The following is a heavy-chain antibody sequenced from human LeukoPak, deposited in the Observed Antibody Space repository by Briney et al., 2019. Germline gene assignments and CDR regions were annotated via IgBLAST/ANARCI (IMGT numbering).Heavy chain of an antibody. CDR2: MSYDGSNK. V-gene: IGHV3-30-3*01. D-gene: IGHD5-18*01. J-gene: IGHJ4*02. CDR1: GFTFSRWA. CDR3: ARDGYDLDTPMVSTIFDS. Sequence: GRSLRLSCAAPGFTFSRWAMHWVRQAPGKGLEWVAVMSYDGSNKYYADSVKGRFTISRDNSRKTLYLQMNSLRTEDTAVYYCARDGYDLDTPMVSTIFDSWGQGTLVTVSS.